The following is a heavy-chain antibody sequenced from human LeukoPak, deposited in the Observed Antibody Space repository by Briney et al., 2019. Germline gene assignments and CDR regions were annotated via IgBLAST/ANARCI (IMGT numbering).Heavy chain of an antibody. CDR2: ISGDSTNI. J-gene: IGHJ4*02. V-gene: IGHV3-23*01. Sequence: PGGSLRLSCAASGFTFSTYAMRWVRQAPGKGLEWVSAISGDSTNIYYADSVKGRFTISRDNSKNTLYLQMSRLRADDTAVYYCAKRGSSGFMDHWGRGTLVTVSS. CDR3: AKRGSSGFMDH. D-gene: IGHD3-22*01. CDR1: GFTFSTYA.